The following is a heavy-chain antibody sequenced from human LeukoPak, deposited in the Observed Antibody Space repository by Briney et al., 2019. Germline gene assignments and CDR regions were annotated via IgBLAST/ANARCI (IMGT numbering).Heavy chain of an antibody. CDR3: ARARSWPEHAFDT. V-gene: IGHV3-53*01. D-gene: IGHD5-24*01. CDR2: IYGGGST. J-gene: IGHJ3*02. CDR1: GFTVTSYY. Sequence: PGGSLRLSCAASGFTVTSYYMSWVRQAPGKGLEWVSIIYGGGSTTYADSVTGRFTISRDSSKNTLYLQMNSLRAEDTALYYCARARSWPEHAFDTWGQGTKVTVSS.